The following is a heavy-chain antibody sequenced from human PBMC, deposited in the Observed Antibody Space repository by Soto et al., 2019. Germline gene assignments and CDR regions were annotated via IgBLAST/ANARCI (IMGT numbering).Heavy chain of an antibody. CDR2: IYYSGST. CDR3: ASCGYCTNGVFYTLFDP. D-gene: IGHD2-8*01. J-gene: IGHJ5*02. CDR1: GGSISSGDYY. Sequence: QVQLQESGPGLVKPSQTLSLTCTVSGGSISSGDYYWSWIRQPPGKGLEWIGYIYYSGSTYYNPSIKSRVTISVETSKHQFSLKLSSVTAADTAVYYCASCGYCTNGVFYTLFDPWGQGTMFTVAS. V-gene: IGHV4-30-4*01.